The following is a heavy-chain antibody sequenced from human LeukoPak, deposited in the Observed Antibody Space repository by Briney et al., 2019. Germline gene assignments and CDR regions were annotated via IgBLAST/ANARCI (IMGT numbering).Heavy chain of an antibody. V-gene: IGHV3-23*01. Sequence: GGSLRLSCAASGFTFSSYAMSWVRQAPGKGLEWVSAISGSGGSTYYADSVKGRFTISRDNSKNTLYLQMNSLRAEDTAVYYCAKVGVLLWFGESLHFDYWGQGTLVTASS. D-gene: IGHD3-10*01. J-gene: IGHJ4*02. CDR2: ISGSGGST. CDR1: GFTFSSYA. CDR3: AKVGVLLWFGESLHFDY.